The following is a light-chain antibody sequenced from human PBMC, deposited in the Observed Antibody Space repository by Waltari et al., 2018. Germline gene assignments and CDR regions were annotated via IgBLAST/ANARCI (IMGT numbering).Light chain of an antibody. Sequence: IVMTQSPDSLAVSLGERATLNCKSSQSVLYSSNNKNYLAWYQQKPGQPPKLLIYWASTRESGVPDRFSGSGSGTDFTLTISSLQAEDVAVYYCQQYLSTPPTFGQGTKVEIK. CDR1: QSVLYSSNNKNY. CDR3: QQYLSTPPT. CDR2: WAS. J-gene: IGKJ1*01. V-gene: IGKV4-1*01.